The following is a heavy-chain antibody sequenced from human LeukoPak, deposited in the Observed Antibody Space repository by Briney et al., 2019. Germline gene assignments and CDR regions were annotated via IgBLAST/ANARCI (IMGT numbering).Heavy chain of an antibody. CDR2: ISSSSSTI. Sequence: GGSLRLSCAASGFTFSSFSMIWVRQAPGKGLEWVSYISSSSSTIYYADSVKGRFTISRDNAKNSLYLQMNSLRAEDTAVYYCAREGASSSFGYWGQRTLVTVSS. CDR1: GFTFSSFS. V-gene: IGHV3-48*01. D-gene: IGHD6-13*01. J-gene: IGHJ4*02. CDR3: AREGASSSFGY.